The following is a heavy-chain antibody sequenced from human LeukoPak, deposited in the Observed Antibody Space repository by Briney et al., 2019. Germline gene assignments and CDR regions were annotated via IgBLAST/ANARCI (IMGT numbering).Heavy chain of an antibody. CDR1: GFTFNSHA. J-gene: IGHJ1*01. D-gene: IGHD3-16*01. CDR3: AKEDAWGRYQH. V-gene: IGHV3-23*01. CDR2: ISPSGDIT. Sequence: PGGSLRLSCTASGFTFNSHAMNWVRQAPGKGLEWVSGISPSGDITYYADSVMGRFTISRDNSKNTLAVQMNSLRAEDTAVYYCAKEDAWGRYQHWGQGTMVTDCS.